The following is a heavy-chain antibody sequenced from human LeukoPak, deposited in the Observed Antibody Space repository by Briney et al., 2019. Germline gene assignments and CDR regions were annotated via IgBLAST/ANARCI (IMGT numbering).Heavy chain of an antibody. Sequence: PGGSLRLSCAASGLTFSSYSMNWVRQAPGKGLEWVSSISSSSSYIYYADSVKGRFTISRDNAKNSLYLQMNSLRAEDTAVYYCARGYYDILTGSFDYFDYWGQGTLVTVSS. CDR2: ISSSSSYI. CDR1: GLTFSSYS. J-gene: IGHJ4*02. CDR3: ARGYYDILTGSFDYFDY. V-gene: IGHV3-21*01. D-gene: IGHD3-9*01.